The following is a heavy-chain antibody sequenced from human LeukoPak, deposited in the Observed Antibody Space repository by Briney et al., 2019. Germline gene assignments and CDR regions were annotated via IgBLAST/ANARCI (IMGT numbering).Heavy chain of an antibody. Sequence: GGSLRLSCAASGFSFSRYWMSWVRRAPGKGLEYIANIKEDGSEKYYVDSVKGRFIISRDNARNSLFLQMNSLRVEDTAVYYCARDSSAERGQQLANWGQGTLVIVSS. J-gene: IGHJ4*02. CDR1: GFSFSRYW. CDR2: IKEDGSEK. V-gene: IGHV3-7*01. D-gene: IGHD6-13*01. CDR3: ARDSSAERGQQLAN.